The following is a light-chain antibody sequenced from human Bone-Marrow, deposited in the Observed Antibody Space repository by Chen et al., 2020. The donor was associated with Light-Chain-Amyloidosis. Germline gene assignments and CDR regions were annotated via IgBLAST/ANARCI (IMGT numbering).Light chain of an antibody. CDR3: TSYTITDTLV. CDR2: EVT. Sequence: SALTPPASVSGSPGQSITISSTGTSSDVRGDTHVLWYQQHPDKAPKILIYEVTNRHLCVRDRFSGSRSDTTASLTISELQPEDESDYFCTSYTITDTLVFGSGTMVTFL. V-gene: IGLV2-14*01. J-gene: IGLJ1*01. CDR1: SSDVRGDTH.